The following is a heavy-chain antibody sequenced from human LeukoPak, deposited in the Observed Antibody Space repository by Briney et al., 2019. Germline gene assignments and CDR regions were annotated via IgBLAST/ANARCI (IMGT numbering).Heavy chain of an antibody. Sequence: GGSLRLSCAASGFTFSSYEMNWVRQAPGKGLEWVSYISSSGSTIYYADSVKGRFTISRDNAKNSLYLQMNSLRAEDTAVYYCARGAYCDILTGYYTGFDYWGQGTLVTVSS. CDR3: ARGAYCDILTGYYTGFDY. J-gene: IGHJ4*02. V-gene: IGHV3-48*03. D-gene: IGHD3-9*01. CDR1: GFTFSSYE. CDR2: ISSSGSTI.